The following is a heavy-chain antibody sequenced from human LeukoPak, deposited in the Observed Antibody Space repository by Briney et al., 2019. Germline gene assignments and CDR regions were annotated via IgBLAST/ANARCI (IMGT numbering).Heavy chain of an antibody. Sequence: ASVKVSCKASGYTFTGYYMHWVRQAPGQGLEWMGWISGYNGNTNYAQKFQGRVTMTTDTSTSTVYMELRSLRSDDTAVYYCARDDNYGSGQPDDWGQGTLVTVSS. CDR2: ISGYNGNT. D-gene: IGHD3-10*01. CDR3: ARDDNYGSGQPDD. V-gene: IGHV1-18*04. CDR1: GYTFTGYY. J-gene: IGHJ4*02.